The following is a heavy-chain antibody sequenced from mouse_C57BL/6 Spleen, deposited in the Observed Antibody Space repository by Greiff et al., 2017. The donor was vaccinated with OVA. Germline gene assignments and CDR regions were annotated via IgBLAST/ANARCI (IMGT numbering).Heavy chain of an antibody. J-gene: IGHJ3*01. D-gene: IGHD1-1*01. Sequence: VQLQQPGAELVKPGASVKLSCKASGYTFTSYWMHWVKQRPGRGLEWIGRIDPNSGGTKYNEKFKSKATLTVDKPSSTAYMQLSSLTSEDSAVYDCARSWGYGSSYDWFAYWGQGTLVTVSA. CDR2: IDPNSGGT. CDR3: ARSWGYGSSYDWFAY. V-gene: IGHV1-72*01. CDR1: GYTFTSYW.